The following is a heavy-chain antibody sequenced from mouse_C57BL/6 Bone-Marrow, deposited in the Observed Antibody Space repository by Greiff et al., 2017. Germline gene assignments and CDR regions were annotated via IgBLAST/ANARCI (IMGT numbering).Heavy chain of an antibody. V-gene: IGHV1-69*01. J-gene: IGHJ4*01. Sequence: QVQLQQPGAELVMPGASVKLSCKASGYTFTSYWMHWVKQRPGQGLEWIGEIYPSDSYTNYNQKFKGKSTLTVDKSSSTDYMQLSSLTSADSAVYYCARGLLSMDYWGQGTSVTVSS. D-gene: IGHD2-10*01. CDR1: GYTFTSYW. CDR2: IYPSDSYT. CDR3: ARGLLSMDY.